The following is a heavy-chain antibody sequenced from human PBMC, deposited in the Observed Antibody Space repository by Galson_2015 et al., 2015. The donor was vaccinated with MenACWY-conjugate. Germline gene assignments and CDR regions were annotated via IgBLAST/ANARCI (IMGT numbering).Heavy chain of an antibody. CDR2: ISSYSTYI. Sequence: SLRLSCAASGFTFSSYNMHWVRQAPGKGLQWVSSISSYSTYIYYEDSLKGRFTISRDNANNSLYLELNTLRAEDTAVYFCAREDPTWKFALWGQGTPVTVSS. CDR1: GFTFSSYN. V-gene: IGHV3-21*01. D-gene: IGHD1-1*01. CDR3: AREDPTWKFAL. J-gene: IGHJ5*02.